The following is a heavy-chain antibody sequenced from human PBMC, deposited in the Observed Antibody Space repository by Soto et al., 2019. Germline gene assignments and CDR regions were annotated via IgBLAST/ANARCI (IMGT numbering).Heavy chain of an antibody. Sequence: QEQLVESGGGVVLPGRSLRLSCAASGFTFNTFGMHWVRQAPGKGLEWVAVISYDGSDKYYSDSVRGRFTISRDNSMNTLYLQMNSLRTEDTAVYYCAKSPNFYCSSYHCYKYYFYYWGQGTLVTVSS. D-gene: IGHD2-2*01. CDR1: GFTFNTFG. J-gene: IGHJ4*02. CDR3: AKSPNFYCSSYHCYKYYFYY. CDR2: ISYDGSDK. V-gene: IGHV3-30*18.